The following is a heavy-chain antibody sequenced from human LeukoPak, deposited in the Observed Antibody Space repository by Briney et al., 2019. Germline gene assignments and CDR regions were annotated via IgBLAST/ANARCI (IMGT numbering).Heavy chain of an antibody. CDR3: TRTNPTYCGGDCYSMSAFDI. D-gene: IGHD2-21*02. Sequence: GESLRLSCAASGFTFSGSAMHWVRQASGKGLEWVGRIRSKGNSYATAYAASVKGRFTISRDDSKNTAYLQMNSLKIEDTAVYYCTRTNPTYCGGDCYSMSAFDIWGQGTMVTVSS. J-gene: IGHJ3*02. CDR1: GFTFSGSA. V-gene: IGHV3-73*01. CDR2: IRSKGNSYAT.